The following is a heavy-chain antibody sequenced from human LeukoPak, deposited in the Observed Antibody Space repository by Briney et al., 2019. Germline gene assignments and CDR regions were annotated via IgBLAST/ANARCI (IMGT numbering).Heavy chain of an antibody. CDR3: ATTSDGGPNDAFDI. D-gene: IGHD4-23*01. Sequence: ASVKVSCKASGYTFTSYDINWVRQAPGQGLEWMGWMNPNSGNTDYAQKFQGRVTITRNTSISTAYMELSSLRSEDTAVYYCATTSDGGPNDAFDIWGQGTMVTVSS. CDR2: MNPNSGNT. J-gene: IGHJ3*02. V-gene: IGHV1-8*03. CDR1: GYTFTSYD.